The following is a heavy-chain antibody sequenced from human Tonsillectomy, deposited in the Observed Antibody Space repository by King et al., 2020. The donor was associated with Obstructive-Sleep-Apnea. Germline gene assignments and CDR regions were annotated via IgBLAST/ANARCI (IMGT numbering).Heavy chain of an antibody. CDR3: ARVRHYYGSGGPSGGYYFDY. Sequence: QLQESGPGLVKPSETLSLTCAVSGDSISSSLWWSWVRQPPGKGLEWIGEIFHSGSTDYKPSLKSRVTISIDKSKNQFSLKVTSVTAADTAGYYCARVRHYYGSGGPSGGYYFDYWGQGTLVTVSS. CDR2: IFHSGST. CDR1: GDSISSSLW. J-gene: IGHJ4*02. V-gene: IGHV4-4*02. D-gene: IGHD3-10*01.